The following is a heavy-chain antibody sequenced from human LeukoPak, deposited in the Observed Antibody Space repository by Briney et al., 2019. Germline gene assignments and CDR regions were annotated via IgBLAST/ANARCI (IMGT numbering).Heavy chain of an antibody. V-gene: IGHV1-69*05. CDR3: ATHYCSSTSCYRENVWFDP. CDR1: GGTFSSYA. J-gene: IGHJ5*02. D-gene: IGHD2-2*02. CDR2: SIPIFGTA. Sequence: SSEKVSCRTSGGTFSSYAISWVRPAPGQGLEWMGGSIPIFGTANYAQKFQGRVTITTDESTSTAYMELSSLRSEDTAVYYCATHYCSSTSCYRENVWFDPWGQGTLVTVSS.